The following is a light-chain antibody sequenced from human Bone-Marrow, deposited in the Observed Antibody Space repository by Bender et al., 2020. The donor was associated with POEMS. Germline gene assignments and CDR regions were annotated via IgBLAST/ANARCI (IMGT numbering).Light chain of an antibody. V-gene: IGLV3-25*03. J-gene: IGLJ2*01. Sequence: SYELTQPPSVSVSPGQTARITCSADVLPKQYAYWYQQKPGQAPLLLIYKDTERPSGIPARFSGSTSGTTVTLTISGVQAEDGADYYCQSADSSGPYARDVVFGGGTKLTVL. CDR2: KDT. CDR3: QSADSSGPYARDVV. CDR1: VLPKQY.